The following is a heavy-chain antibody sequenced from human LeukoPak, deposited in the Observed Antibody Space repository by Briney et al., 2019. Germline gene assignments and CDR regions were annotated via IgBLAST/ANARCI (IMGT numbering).Heavy chain of an antibody. CDR1: GFTFSSYA. V-gene: IGHV3-48*03. D-gene: IGHD3-22*01. CDR3: ARANYYDISGYDY. J-gene: IGHJ4*02. Sequence: QPGRSLRLSCAASGFTFSSYAMHWVRQAPGKGLEWVSYITSSGNTIYYADSVKGRFTISRDNAKNSLYLQMNSLRAEDTAVYYCARANYYDISGYDYWGQGTLVTVSS. CDR2: ITSSGNTI.